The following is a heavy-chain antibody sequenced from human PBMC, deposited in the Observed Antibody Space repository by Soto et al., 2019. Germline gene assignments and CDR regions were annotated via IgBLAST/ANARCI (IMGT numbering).Heavy chain of an antibody. J-gene: IGHJ4*02. CDR2: IWYDGSNK. CDR3: ARDHFRGGSSWYYFDY. CDR1: GFTFSSYG. Sequence: GGSLRLSCAASGFTFSSYGMHWVRQAPGKGLEWVAVIWYDGSNKYYADSVKGRFTISRDNSKNTLYLQMNSLRAEDTAVYYCARDHFRGGSSWYYFDYWGQGTLVTVSS. V-gene: IGHV3-33*01. D-gene: IGHD6-13*01.